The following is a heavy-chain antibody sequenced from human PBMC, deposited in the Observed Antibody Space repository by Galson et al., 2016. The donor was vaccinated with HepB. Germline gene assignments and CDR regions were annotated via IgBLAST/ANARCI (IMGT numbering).Heavy chain of an antibody. CDR2: ISSIGTYT. V-gene: IGHV3-11*06. D-gene: IGHD6-19*01. Sequence: SLRLSCAASGFTFSDYYMGWIRQAPGKGLEWVSYISSIGTYTGYADSVRGRFSISRDSANDSLYLQMNSLRAEDTAIYYCVRGSPAIPVGGTNHGWVDWGQGTLVTVSS. CDR3: VRGSPAIPVGGTNHGWVD. J-gene: IGHJ4*02. CDR1: GFTFSDYY.